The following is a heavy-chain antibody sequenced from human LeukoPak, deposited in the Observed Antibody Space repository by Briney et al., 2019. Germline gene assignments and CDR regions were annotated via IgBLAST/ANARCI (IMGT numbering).Heavy chain of an antibody. CDR2: ICSGGST. D-gene: IGHD6-19*01. CDR1: GFTVSSNY. V-gene: IGHV3-66*01. Sequence: GGSLRLSCAASGFTVSSNYMSWVRQAPGKGLEWVSVICSGGSTYYADSVKGRFTISRDNSKNTLYLQMNSLRAEGTAVYYCASFSGWKAFDIWGQGTMVTVSS. J-gene: IGHJ3*02. CDR3: ASFSGWKAFDI.